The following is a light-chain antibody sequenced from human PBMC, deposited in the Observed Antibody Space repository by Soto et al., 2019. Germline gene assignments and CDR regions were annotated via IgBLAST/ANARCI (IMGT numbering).Light chain of an antibody. J-gene: IGKJ2*01. CDR3: QQYDNLPRYT. CDR2: DAS. CDR1: QDISNY. V-gene: IGKV1-33*01. Sequence: DIQMTQSPSSLSASVEDRVTITCQASQDISNYLNWYQQKPGKAPKLLIYDASNLETGVPSRFSGSGSGTDFTITISSLQLEDIATYYCQQYDNLPRYTFGQGTKLEIK.